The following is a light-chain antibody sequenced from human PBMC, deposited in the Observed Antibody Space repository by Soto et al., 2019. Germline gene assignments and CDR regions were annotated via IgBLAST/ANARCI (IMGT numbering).Light chain of an antibody. V-gene: IGKV1-5*01. CDR3: QQYDSFSVWT. Sequence: DIQMTQSPSTLSSSVGDRVTITFRASQGISGWLAWYQQKAGKAPRLLIFDASSLMSGVPSRFSGSGYGTEFTLTINRLQPDDSATYYCQQYDSFSVWTFGQGTKV. CDR1: QGISGW. CDR2: DAS. J-gene: IGKJ1*01.